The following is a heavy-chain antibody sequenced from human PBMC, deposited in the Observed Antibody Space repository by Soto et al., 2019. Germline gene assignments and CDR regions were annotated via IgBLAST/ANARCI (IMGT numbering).Heavy chain of an antibody. CDR3: ARTFDTITYYFDY. D-gene: IGHD3-9*01. CDR1: EFSFSSYV. Sequence: PGGSLRLSCAASEFSFSSYVMHWIRQAPGKGLEWVAVISFDGNIIHYADSVKGRFIISRDNSKNTLYLQMHSLSGEDTAVYYCARTFDTITYYFDYWGQGTLVTVSS. V-gene: IGHV3-30-3*01. CDR2: ISFDGNII. J-gene: IGHJ4*02.